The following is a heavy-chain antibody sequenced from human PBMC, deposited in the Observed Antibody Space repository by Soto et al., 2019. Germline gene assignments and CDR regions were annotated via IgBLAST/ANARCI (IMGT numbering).Heavy chain of an antibody. V-gene: IGHV1-69*02. J-gene: IGHJ4*02. D-gene: IGHD6-13*01. CDR2: IIPILGIA. CDR1: GGTFSSYT. CDR3: ARVSDPAAGTSGYFDY. Sequence: QVQLVQSGAEVKKPGSSVKVSCKASGGTFSSYTISWVRQAPGQGLEWMGRIIPILGIANYAQKFQGRVTITADKSTSTAYMELSSLRSEDTAVYYCARVSDPAAGTSGYFDYWGQGTLVTVSS.